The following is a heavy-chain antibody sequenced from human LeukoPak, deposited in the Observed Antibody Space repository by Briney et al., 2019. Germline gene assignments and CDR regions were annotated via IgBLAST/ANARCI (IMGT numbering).Heavy chain of an antibody. J-gene: IGHJ5*02. CDR1: GFTFSSYS. CDR2: ISSSSSYI. V-gene: IGHV3-21*01. Sequence: GGSLRLSCAASGFTFSSYSMNWVRHAPGKGLEWVSSISSSSSYIYYADSVKGRFTISRDNAKNSLYLQMNSLRAEDTAVYYCARVHSPTVTNDWFDPWGQGTLVTVSS. CDR3: ARVHSPTVTNDWFDP. D-gene: IGHD4-17*01.